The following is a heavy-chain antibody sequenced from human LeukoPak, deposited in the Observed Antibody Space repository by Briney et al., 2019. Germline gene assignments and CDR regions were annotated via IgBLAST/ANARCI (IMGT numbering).Heavy chain of an antibody. J-gene: IGHJ4*02. CDR1: GFSFSTYG. CDR3: ARDSLYDDNGYYHYFDY. CDR2: IWYDASGQ. D-gene: IGHD3-22*01. V-gene: IGHV3-33*01. Sequence: GGSLRLSCAASGFSFSTYGMHWVRQAPGKGLEWVAMIWYDASGQHYADSVKGRFTISRDTSKNTLYLQMNSLRAEDMAVYFCARDSLYDDNGYYHYFDYWGQGTLVTVSS.